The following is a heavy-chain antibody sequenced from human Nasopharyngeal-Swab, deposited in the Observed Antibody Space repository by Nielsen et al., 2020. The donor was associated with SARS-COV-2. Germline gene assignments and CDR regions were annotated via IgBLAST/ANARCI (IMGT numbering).Heavy chain of an antibody. CDR1: GFTFSNAW. D-gene: IGHD6-13*01. V-gene: IGHV3-15*01. J-gene: IGHJ5*02. CDR2: IKSKTDGGTT. CDR3: TTVRSSSLIDP. Sequence: GESLKISCAASGFTFSNAWMSWVRQAPGKGLEWVGRIKSKTDGGTTDYAAPVKGRFTISRDDSKNTLYLQMNSLKTEDTVVYYCTTVRSSSLIDPWGQGTLVTVSS.